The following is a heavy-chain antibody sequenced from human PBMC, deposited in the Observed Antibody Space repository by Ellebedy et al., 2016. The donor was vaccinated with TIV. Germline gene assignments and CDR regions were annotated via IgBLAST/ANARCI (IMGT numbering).Heavy chain of an antibody. J-gene: IGHJ4*02. CDR1: GGTFSSYA. Sequence: AASVKVSCKASGGTFSSYAISWVRQAPGQGLEWMGGIIPIFGTANYAQKFQGRVTITADESTSTAYMELSSLRSEDTAVYYCARDLRDGYNPGTVYFDYWGQGTLVTVSS. CDR2: IIPIFGTA. D-gene: IGHD5-24*01. V-gene: IGHV1-69*13. CDR3: ARDLRDGYNPGTVYFDY.